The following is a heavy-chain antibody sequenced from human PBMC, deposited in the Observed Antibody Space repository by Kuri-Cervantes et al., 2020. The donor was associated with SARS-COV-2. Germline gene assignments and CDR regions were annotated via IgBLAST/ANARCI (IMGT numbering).Heavy chain of an antibody. Sequence: ASVKVSCKASGYRFSNYDINWVRQAAGQGLAWMGWLNPDTGNTGKAKKFQGRVTMTRDTSTSTVYMELSSLTSEDTAIYFCYCSPKEGFDSWGQGTLVTVSS. CDR3: YCSPKEGFDS. D-gene: IGHD2-15*01. CDR2: LNPDTGNT. V-gene: IGHV1-8*02. CDR1: GYRFSNYD. J-gene: IGHJ4*02.